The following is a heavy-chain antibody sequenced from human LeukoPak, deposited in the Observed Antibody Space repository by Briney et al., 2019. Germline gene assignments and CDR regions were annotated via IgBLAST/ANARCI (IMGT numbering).Heavy chain of an antibody. J-gene: IGHJ6*03. V-gene: IGHV1-18*01. CDR2: ISAWNGDT. Sequence: GASVKVSCKASGYTFNRHSIIGVRQAPGQGLEWMGWISAWNGDTSYAQKIQGRATMTTDTSTSTAYMDLRSLRFDDTAIYYCARDPSNTGGSYFYMDGWGKGTTVTVSS. CDR1: GYTFNRHS. CDR3: ARDPSNTGGSYFYMDG. D-gene: IGHD2-8*01.